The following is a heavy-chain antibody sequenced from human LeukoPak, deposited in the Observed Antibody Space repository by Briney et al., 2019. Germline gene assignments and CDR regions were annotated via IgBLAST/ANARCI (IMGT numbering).Heavy chain of an antibody. CDR3: ARRGILAAAGTNWFDP. CDR1: GYSFTSYW. V-gene: IGHV5-51*01. J-gene: IGHJ5*02. D-gene: IGHD6-13*01. Sequence: GESLKISCKGSGYSFTSYWIGWVRQMPGKGLEWMGISYPGDSDTRYSPSFQGQVTISADKSISTAYLQWSSLKASDTAMYYCARRGILAAAGTNWFDPWGQGTLVTVSS. CDR2: SYPGDSDT.